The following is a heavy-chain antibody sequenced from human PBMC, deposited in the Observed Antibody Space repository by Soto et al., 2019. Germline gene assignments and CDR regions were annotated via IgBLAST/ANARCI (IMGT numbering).Heavy chain of an antibody. CDR3: ASTGGSFFDL. D-gene: IGHD1-26*01. J-gene: IGHJ4*02. V-gene: IGHV4-31*03. Sequence: KPSETLSLICTVSGGSISSGGYYWSWLRQHPGKGQEWIGYIHSSGSTYFNPSLKSRVTISADTSKNQFSLKLSSVTAADTAVYYCASTGGSFFDLWGQGTLVTVSS. CDR2: IHSSGST. CDR1: GGSISSGGYY.